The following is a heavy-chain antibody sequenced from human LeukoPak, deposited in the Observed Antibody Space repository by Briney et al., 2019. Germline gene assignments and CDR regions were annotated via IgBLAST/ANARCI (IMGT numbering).Heavy chain of an antibody. CDR1: GFNFSTYT. V-gene: IGHV3-21*01. Sequence: GGSLRLSCAASGFNFSTYTMNWVRQAPGKGLEWVSSIIASSGNIYSADSIKGRFTISRDNAKNFLSLQMNSLRAEDTAVYYCARDPYNGNYGHYYYYMDVWGKGTTVTISS. CDR3: ARDPYNGNYGHYYYYMDV. D-gene: IGHD1-26*01. CDR2: IIASSGNI. J-gene: IGHJ6*03.